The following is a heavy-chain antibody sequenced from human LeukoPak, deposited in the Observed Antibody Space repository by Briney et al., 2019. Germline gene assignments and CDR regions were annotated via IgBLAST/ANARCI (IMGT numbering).Heavy chain of an antibody. CDR3: AKDGAYYYGSGSYYKGNWFDP. J-gene: IGHJ5*02. D-gene: IGHD3-10*01. V-gene: IGHV3-30*18. CDR1: GFTFSSYG. CDR2: ISYDGSNK. Sequence: GGSLRLSCAASGFTFSSYGMHWVRQAPGKGLEWVAVISYDGSNKYYADSVKGRFTISRDNSKNKLYLQMNSLRAEDTAVYYCAKDGAYYYGSGSYYKGNWFDPWGQGTLVTVSS.